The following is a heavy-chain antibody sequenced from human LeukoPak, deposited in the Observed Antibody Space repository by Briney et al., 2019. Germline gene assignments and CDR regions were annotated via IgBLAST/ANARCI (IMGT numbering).Heavy chain of an antibody. V-gene: IGHV3-23*01. J-gene: IGHJ4*02. Sequence: GGSLRLSCAASGFTFSSYTMSWVRQAPGKGLEWSSGLSGSGGSTYYADSVKGRFTISGDNSKNTLYLQMNSLRAEDTAVYYCAKDRYYDSSGPSDYWGQGTLVTVSS. CDR1: GFTFSSYT. D-gene: IGHD3-22*01. CDR3: AKDRYYDSSGPSDY. CDR2: LSGSGGST.